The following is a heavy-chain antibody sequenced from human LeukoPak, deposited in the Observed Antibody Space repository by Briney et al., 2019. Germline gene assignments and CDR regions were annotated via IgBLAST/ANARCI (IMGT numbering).Heavy chain of an antibody. CDR3: ARRCGGDCYEYDY. CDR2: IYSGGST. CDR1: GFTFSSYS. D-gene: IGHD2-21*02. V-gene: IGHV3-53*01. J-gene: IGHJ4*02. Sequence: GGSLRLSCAASGFTFSSYSMNWVRQAPGKGLEWVSVIYSGGSTYYADSVKGRFTISRDNSKNTLYLQMNSLRAEDTAVYYCARRCGGDCYEYDYWGQGTLVTVSS.